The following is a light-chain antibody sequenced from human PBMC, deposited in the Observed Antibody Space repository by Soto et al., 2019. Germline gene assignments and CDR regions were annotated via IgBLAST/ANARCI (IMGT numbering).Light chain of an antibody. CDR3: QHRSSSPPGLT. V-gene: IGKV3-11*01. J-gene: IGKJ4*01. CDR2: DAY. CDR1: QSIGIS. Sequence: ENVLTQSPATLSLSPGERASLSCRASQSIGISLAWFQHRPGQAPRLLIYDAYNRATGIPARFSGIGSGTDFTLTISSLEPEDFAIYYCQHRSSSPPGLTFGGGTKVEIQ.